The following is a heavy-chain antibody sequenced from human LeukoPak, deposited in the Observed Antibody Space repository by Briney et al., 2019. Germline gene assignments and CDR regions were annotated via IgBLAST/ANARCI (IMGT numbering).Heavy chain of an antibody. CDR3: ARTRWELLGYYYYMDV. J-gene: IGHJ6*03. V-gene: IGHV4-38-2*02. CDR2: IYHSGST. Sequence: SETLSLTCTVSGYSISSGYYWGWIRQPPGKGLEWIGSIYHSGSTYYNPSLKSRVTISVDTSKNQFSLKLSSVTAADTAVYYCARTRWELLGYYYYMDVWGKGTTVTVSS. D-gene: IGHD1-26*01. CDR1: GYSISSGYY.